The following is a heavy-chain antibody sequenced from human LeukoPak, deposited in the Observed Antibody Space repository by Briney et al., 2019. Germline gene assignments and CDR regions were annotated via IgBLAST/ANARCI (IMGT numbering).Heavy chain of an antibody. CDR2: IKQDGSEK. Sequence: PGGSLRLSCAASGFTFSNYWMSWVRQAPGKGPEWVANIKQDGSEKYYVDSVKGRFTISRDNAKNSMYLQMNSLRAEDTAVYSCARGDSSTTWQDWFDPWGQGTLVTVSS. V-gene: IGHV3-7*01. CDR3: ARGDSSTTWQDWFDP. CDR1: GFTFSNYW. J-gene: IGHJ5*02. D-gene: IGHD2-2*01.